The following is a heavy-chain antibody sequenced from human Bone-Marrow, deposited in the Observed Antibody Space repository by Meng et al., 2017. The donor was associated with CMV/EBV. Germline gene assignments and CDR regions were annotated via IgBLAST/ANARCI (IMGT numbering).Heavy chain of an antibody. CDR1: GYTFTGYY. D-gene: IGHD1-1*01. Sequence: SCKASGYTFTGYYMHWVRQAPGQGPEWMGRFIPFLGIGNYAQKFQGRVTITADKSTSTVYMELSSLRSDDTAVYYCARDRETEVFDYWGQGTLVTVSS. V-gene: IGHV1-69*04. CDR2: FIPFLGIG. CDR3: ARDRETEVFDY. J-gene: IGHJ4*02.